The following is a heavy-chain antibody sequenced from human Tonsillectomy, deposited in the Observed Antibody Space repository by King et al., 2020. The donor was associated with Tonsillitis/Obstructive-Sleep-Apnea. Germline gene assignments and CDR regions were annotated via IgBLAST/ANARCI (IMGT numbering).Heavy chain of an antibody. CDR3: ASNLDCSSTSCYIADYYYYMDV. CDR2: INPSGGST. J-gene: IGHJ6*03. D-gene: IGHD2-2*02. CDR1: GFTFTSYY. V-gene: IGHV1-46*01. Sequence: QLVQSGAEVKKPGASVKVSCKASGFTFTSYYMHWVRQAPGQGLEWIGIINPSGGSTSYAQKFQGIVTMTRDPSTSTVYMELSSLRSEDTAVYYCASNLDCSSTSCYIADYYYYMDVWGKGTTVTVSS.